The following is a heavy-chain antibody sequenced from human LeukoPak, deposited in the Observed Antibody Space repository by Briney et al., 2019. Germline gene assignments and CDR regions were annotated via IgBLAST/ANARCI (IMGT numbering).Heavy chain of an antibody. CDR1: GGSFSGYY. CDR2: IYYSGSS. V-gene: IGHV4-59*08. D-gene: IGHD6-13*01. J-gene: IGHJ5*02. CDR3: ARRRYSSSYGFDP. Sequence: SETLSLTCAVYGGSFSGYYWSWIRQPPGKGLEWIGYIYYSGSSNYNPSLKSRVTISVDTSKNQFSLKLTSVTAADTAVYYCARRRYSSSYGFDPWGQGTLVTVSS.